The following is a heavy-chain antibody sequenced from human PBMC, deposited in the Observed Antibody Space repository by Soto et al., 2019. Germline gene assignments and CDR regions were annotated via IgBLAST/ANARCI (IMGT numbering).Heavy chain of an antibody. J-gene: IGHJ5*02. D-gene: IGHD3-22*01. CDR1: GYTFTSYD. CDR3: ARGSFNYYDSSGPMYNWFDP. Sequence: ASLKVSCKASGYTFTSYDTNWVRQATGQGLEWMGWMNPNSGNTGYAQKFQGRVTMTRNTSISTAYMELSSLRSEDTAVYYCARGSFNYYDSSGPMYNWFDPWGQGTLVTVSS. CDR2: MNPNSGNT. V-gene: IGHV1-8*01.